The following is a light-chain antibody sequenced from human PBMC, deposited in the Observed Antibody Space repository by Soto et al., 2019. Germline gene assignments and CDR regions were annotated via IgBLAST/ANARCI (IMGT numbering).Light chain of an antibody. Sequence: EIVLTQSPGTLSLSPGERATLSCRASQSVSSSYLAWYQQKPGQAPRLLIYGASSRATGIPDRFSGSGSGTAFTLTISRLEPEDFAVYYCQQYGSSPLYTFGQGTKLVIK. V-gene: IGKV3-20*01. CDR2: GAS. CDR1: QSVSSSY. CDR3: QQYGSSPLYT. J-gene: IGKJ2*01.